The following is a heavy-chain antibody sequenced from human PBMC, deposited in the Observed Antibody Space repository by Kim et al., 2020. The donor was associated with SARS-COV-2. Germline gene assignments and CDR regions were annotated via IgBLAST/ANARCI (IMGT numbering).Heavy chain of an antibody. CDR3: AAPSITMVRGVIIPTYYYGMDV. CDR2: IVVGSGNT. J-gene: IGHJ6*02. D-gene: IGHD3-10*01. Sequence: SVKVSCKASGFTFTSSAVQWVRQARGQRLEWIGWIVVGSGNTNYAQKFQERVTITRDMSTSTAYMELSSLRSEDTAVYYCAAPSITMVRGVIIPTYYYGMDVWGQGTTVTVSS. CDR1: GFTFTSSA. V-gene: IGHV1-58*01.